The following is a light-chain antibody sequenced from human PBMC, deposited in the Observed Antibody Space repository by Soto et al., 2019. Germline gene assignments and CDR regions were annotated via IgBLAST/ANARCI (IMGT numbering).Light chain of an antibody. V-gene: IGLV1-47*01. CDR3: AAWDDSLFWV. J-gene: IGLJ3*02. CDR2: RNN. Sequence: QSVLTQPPSASGTPGQRVTISCSGSSSNIGSNYVYWYQQLPGTAPKLLIYRNNQRPSGVPDRFSGSKSGTSASLAISGLRSKDEADYYCAAWDDSLFWVFGGGTKLTVL. CDR1: SSNIGSNY.